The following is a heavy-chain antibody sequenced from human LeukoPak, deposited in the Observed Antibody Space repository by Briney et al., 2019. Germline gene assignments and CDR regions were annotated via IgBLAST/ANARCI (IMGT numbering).Heavy chain of an antibody. CDR3: AKGIDSTGYYPFDY. D-gene: IGHD3-22*01. CDR2: ISESGGET. V-gene: IGHV3-23*01. Sequence: PGRSLRLSCAASGFIFNNYAMSWVRQAPGKGLEWVSAISESGGETYHADSVKGRFTISRDTSKSTLYLQLNSLRAEDTAIYYCAKGIDSTGYYPFDYWGQGTLVTVSS. CDR1: GFIFNNYA. J-gene: IGHJ4*02.